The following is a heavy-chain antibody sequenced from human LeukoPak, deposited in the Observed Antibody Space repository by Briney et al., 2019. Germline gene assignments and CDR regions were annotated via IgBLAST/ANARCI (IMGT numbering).Heavy chain of an antibody. V-gene: IGHV4-61*01. CDR2: FYYSGSP. J-gene: IGHJ4*02. Sequence: PSETLPLTCTVSGGSVSSGRYYWIWIRQPPGKGLEWFGYFYYSGSPHYTPSLKTRVTISVHTSKNQFSLQVSSVTAADTAVYYCARKRTGDQGYYFDYWGQGTLVTVSS. D-gene: IGHD1-1*01. CDR3: ARKRTGDQGYYFDY. CDR1: GGSVSSGRYY.